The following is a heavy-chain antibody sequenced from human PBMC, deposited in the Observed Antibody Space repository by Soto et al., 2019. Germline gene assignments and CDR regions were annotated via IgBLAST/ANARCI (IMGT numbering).Heavy chain of an antibody. J-gene: IGHJ4*01. V-gene: IGHV1-3*01. Sequence: ASVKVSCKASGYIFTSHAFHWVRQAPGQSLEWMGWIHGGTSNTRYSQKFQGRVTMTRDIFATTAYMELSSLTSEDTAVYYCTREEDYWG. CDR1: GYIFTSHA. CDR3: TREEDY. CDR2: IHGGTSNT.